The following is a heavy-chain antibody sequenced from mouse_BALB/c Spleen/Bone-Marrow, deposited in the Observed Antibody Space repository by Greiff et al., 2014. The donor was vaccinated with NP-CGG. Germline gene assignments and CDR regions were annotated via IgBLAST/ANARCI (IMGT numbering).Heavy chain of an antibody. CDR2: IAPGSGNT. CDR1: GYTFTSYW. D-gene: IGHD2-4*01. J-gene: IGHJ4*01. V-gene: IGHV1S41*01. CDR3: ARSPMITESYAMDY. Sequence: DLVKPGASVKLSCKASGYTFTSYWINWIKQRPGQGLEWIGRIAPGSGNTYYNEMFKGKATLTVGTSSNTAYIQLSSLSSEDSPVYFCARSPMITESYAMDYWGQGTSVTVSS.